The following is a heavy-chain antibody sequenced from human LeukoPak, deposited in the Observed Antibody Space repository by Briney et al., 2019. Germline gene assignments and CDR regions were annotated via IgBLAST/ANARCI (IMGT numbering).Heavy chain of an antibody. CDR2: ISYSGTT. CDR1: SDSINRGS. V-gene: IGHV4-59*08. Sequence: SETLSLTCTVSSDSINRGSWSWVRQPPGTGLEWIGNISYSGTTNYNPSLKRRVTMSVDTSKNQISLKLYSVTAADSAVYYCGRQLEAYGLAADYWGQGTLVTVSS. D-gene: IGHD3/OR15-3a*01. J-gene: IGHJ4*02. CDR3: GRQLEAYGLAADY.